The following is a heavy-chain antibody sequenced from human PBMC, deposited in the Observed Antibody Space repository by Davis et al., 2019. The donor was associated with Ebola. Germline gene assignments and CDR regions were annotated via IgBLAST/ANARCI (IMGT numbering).Heavy chain of an antibody. J-gene: IGHJ4*02. V-gene: IGHV3-7*01. CDR3: TRHIYWAFDY. Sequence: PGGSLRLSCAASGFTFSNYWMTWVRQAPGKGLEWVANIKQDGSAKPYVGSVKGRFTISRDNTKNSLYLQMDSLRAEDTAVYYCTRHIYWAFDYWGQGTLVTVSS. D-gene: IGHD2-8*02. CDR2: IKQDGSAK. CDR1: GFTFSNYW.